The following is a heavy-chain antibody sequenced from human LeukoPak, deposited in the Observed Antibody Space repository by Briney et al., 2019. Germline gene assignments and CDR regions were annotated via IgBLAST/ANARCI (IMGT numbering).Heavy chain of an antibody. CDR1: GYTISSSNW. J-gene: IGHJ3*02. Sequence: SDTLSLTCAVSGYTISSSNWCGLIRQPPGKGLEWIGYIYYSGSTYYNPSLKSRVTISVDTSKNQFSLKLSSVTSVDTAVYYCARSHEEAFDIGGQGTMITVSS. V-gene: IGHV4-28*01. CDR3: ARSHEEAFDI. CDR2: IYYSGST.